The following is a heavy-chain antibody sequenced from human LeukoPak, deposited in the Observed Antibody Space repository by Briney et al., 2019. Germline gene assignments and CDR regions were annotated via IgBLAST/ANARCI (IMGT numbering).Heavy chain of an antibody. CDR3: AKDQGTKYCIDY. CDR2: ISWDGAVI. J-gene: IGHJ4*02. D-gene: IGHD2-8*02. V-gene: IGHV3-30*18. Sequence: GGSLRLSCVTSGFTFRSSAMHWVRQAPGRGLEWIAFISWDGAVIYYADSVKGRFTISRDTSKRTVSLQVDSLRAEDTAVYYCAKDQGTKYCIDYWGQGALVTVSS. CDR1: GFTFRSSA.